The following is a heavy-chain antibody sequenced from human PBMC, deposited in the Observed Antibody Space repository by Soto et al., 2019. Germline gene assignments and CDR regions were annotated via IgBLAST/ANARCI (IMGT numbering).Heavy chain of an antibody. Sequence: SLRLSCAASRFTFRGFGMSWVRQAPGKGLEWVSAIDGDGGSTYYADSVKGRFIISRDNAKNTLYLQMNSLRDEDTAVYYCAKVVKMVTVRGYFDYWGQGTLVTVSS. J-gene: IGHJ4*02. D-gene: IGHD5-18*01. V-gene: IGHV3-23*01. CDR2: IDGDGGST. CDR1: RFTFRGFG. CDR3: AKVVKMVTVRGYFDY.